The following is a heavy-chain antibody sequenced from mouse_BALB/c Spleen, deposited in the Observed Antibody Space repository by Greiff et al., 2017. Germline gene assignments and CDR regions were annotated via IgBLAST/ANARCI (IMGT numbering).Heavy chain of an antibody. CDR3: TRGGLRLRSHWYFDV. Sequence: QVQLQQPGAELVKPGASVKMSCKASGYTFTSYWMHWVKQRPGQGLEWIGVIDPSDSYTSYNQKFKGKATLTVDTSSSTAYMQLNSLTSEDSAVYYCTRGGLRLRSHWYFDVWGAGTTVTVSS. J-gene: IGHJ1*01. CDR1: GYTFTSYW. V-gene: IGHV1S127*01. CDR2: IDPSDSYT. D-gene: IGHD1-2*01.